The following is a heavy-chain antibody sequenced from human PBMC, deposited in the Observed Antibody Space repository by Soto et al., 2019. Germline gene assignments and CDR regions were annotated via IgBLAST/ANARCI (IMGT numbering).Heavy chain of an antibody. CDR3: ARVGYSSGWYTGDWFDP. D-gene: IGHD6-19*01. CDR2: ISAYNGNT. CDR1: GYTFTSYG. V-gene: IGHV1-18*04. J-gene: IGHJ5*02. Sequence: ASVKVSCKASGYTFTSYGISWVRQAPGQGLEWMGWISAYNGNTNYAQKLQGRVTMTTDTSTSTAYMELRSLRSDDTAVYYCARVGYSSGWYTGDWFDPWGQGTLVTVSS.